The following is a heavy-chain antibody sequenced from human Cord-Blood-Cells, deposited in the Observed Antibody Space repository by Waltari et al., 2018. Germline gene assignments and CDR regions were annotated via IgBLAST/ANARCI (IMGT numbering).Heavy chain of an antibody. Sequence: QVQLQQWGAGLLKPSETLSLTCAVYGGSFSGYYWSWIRQPPGKGLEWIGEINQSGSTHSNPSLKSRVTISVDTSKNQFSLKLSSVTAADTAVYYCASKSNWNMFDYWGQGTLVTVSS. V-gene: IGHV4-34*01. J-gene: IGHJ4*02. CDR3: ASKSNWNMFDY. CDR1: GGSFSGYY. CDR2: INQSGST. D-gene: IGHD1-20*01.